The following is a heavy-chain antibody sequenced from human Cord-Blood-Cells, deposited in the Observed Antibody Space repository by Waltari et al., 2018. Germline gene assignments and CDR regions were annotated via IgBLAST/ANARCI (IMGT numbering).Heavy chain of an antibody. CDR2: IYSGGST. Sequence: VEVVESGRRLVPAGGVLGLLCSALGVPLHSHLLVRVRQAPGKGLEWVSVIYSGGSTYYADSVKGRFTISRDNSKNTLYLQMNSLRAEDTAVYYCARLRDTAMVDYWGQGTLVTVSS. CDR1: GVPLHSHL. V-gene: IGHV3-53*01. D-gene: IGHD5-18*01. CDR3: ARLRDTAMVDY. J-gene: IGHJ4*02.